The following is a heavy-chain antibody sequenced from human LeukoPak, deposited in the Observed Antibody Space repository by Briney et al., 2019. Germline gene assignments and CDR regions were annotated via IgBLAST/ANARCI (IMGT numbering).Heavy chain of an antibody. CDR2: ISYDGSNK. J-gene: IGHJ3*02. CDR3: ATTYSYGYYDAFDI. Sequence: GGSLRLSCAASGFTVSSNYMSWVRQAPGKGLEWVAVISYDGSNKYYADSVKGRFTISRDNSKNTLYLQMNSLRAEDTAVYYCATTYSYGYYDAFDIWGQGTMVTVSS. V-gene: IGHV3-30*03. D-gene: IGHD5-18*01. CDR1: GFTVSSNY.